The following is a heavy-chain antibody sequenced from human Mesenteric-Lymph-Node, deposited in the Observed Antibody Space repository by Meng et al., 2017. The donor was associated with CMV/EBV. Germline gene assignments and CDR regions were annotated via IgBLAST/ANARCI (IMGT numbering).Heavy chain of an antibody. V-gene: IGHV3-23*01. D-gene: IGHD2-21*01. J-gene: IGHJ6*02. CDR1: GFTFSSYA. Sequence: GESLKISCAASGFTFSSYAMSWVRQAPGKGLEWVSAISGSGGSTYYADSVKGRFTISRDNSKNTLYLQMNGLRAEDTAVYYCAKDLYCGAYCPPGDIYYSYGMDVWGQGTTVTVSS. CDR3: AKDLYCGAYCPPGDIYYSYGMDV. CDR2: ISGSGGST.